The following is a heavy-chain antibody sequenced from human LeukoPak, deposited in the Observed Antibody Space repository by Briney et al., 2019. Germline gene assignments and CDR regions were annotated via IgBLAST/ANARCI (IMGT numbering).Heavy chain of an antibody. D-gene: IGHD3-10*01. Sequence: PGGSLRFSCAASGFTFSSYAMHWVRQAPGKGLEWVSIISSGGVYDYYADSVKGRFTISRDNSKNTLYLQLNSLTTEDTAVYYCARDSTYYYDSGSSGPHYFDNWGQGTLVTVSS. J-gene: IGHJ4*02. CDR2: ISSGGVYD. CDR1: GFTFSSYA. V-gene: IGHV3-30*01. CDR3: ARDSTYYYDSGSSGPHYFDN.